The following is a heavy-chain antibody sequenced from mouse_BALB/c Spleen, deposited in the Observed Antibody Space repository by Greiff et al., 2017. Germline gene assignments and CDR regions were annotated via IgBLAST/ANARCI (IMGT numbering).Heavy chain of an antibody. D-gene: IGHD1-1*01. CDR2: IWRGGST. CDR3: AKSDYYGSSFFAY. J-gene: IGHJ3*01. Sequence: VQLVESGPSLVQPSQSLSITCTVSGFSLTSYGVHWVRQSPGKGLEWLGVIWRGGSTDYNAAFMSRLSITKDNSKSQVFFKMNSLQADDTAIYYCAKSDYYGSSFFAYWGQGTLVTVSA. V-gene: IGHV2-5-1*01. CDR1: GFSLTSYG.